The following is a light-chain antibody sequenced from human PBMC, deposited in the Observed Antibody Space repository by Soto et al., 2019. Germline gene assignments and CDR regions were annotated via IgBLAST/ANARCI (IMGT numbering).Light chain of an antibody. V-gene: IGLV2-14*01. Sequence: QSALTQPASVSGSPGQSITISCTGTSSDVGGYNYVSWYQQHPGKAPKLMIYDVSNRPSGVSNRISGSKSGNTASLTISGLQAEDEADYYCSSYTSSHVVFGGGTKITVL. CDR2: DVS. J-gene: IGLJ2*01. CDR3: SSYTSSHVV. CDR1: SSDVGGYNY.